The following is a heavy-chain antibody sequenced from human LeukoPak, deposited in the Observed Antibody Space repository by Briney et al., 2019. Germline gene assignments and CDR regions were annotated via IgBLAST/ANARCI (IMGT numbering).Heavy chain of an antibody. CDR2: INPNSGGT. CDR1: GYTFTGYY. J-gene: IGHJ5*02. Sequence: ASMKVSCKASGYTFTGYYMHWVRQAPGQGLEWVGWINPNSGGTNYAQKFQGRVTMTRDTSISTAYMELSRLRSDDTAVYYCAREHPLYYDILTGSSNWFDPWGQGTLVTVSS. CDR3: AREHPLYYDILTGSSNWFDP. V-gene: IGHV1-2*02. D-gene: IGHD3-9*01.